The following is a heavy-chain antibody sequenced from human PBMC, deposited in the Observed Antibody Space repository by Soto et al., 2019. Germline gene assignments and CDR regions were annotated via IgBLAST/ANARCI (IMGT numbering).Heavy chain of an antibody. J-gene: IGHJ4*02. V-gene: IGHV1-69*02. CDR1: GGTFNSYT. CDR3: ARGGVAAAGTLGN. D-gene: IGHD6-13*01. Sequence: QVQLVQSGAEVKMPGSSVRVSCKASGGTFNSYTIIWVRQAPGQGPEWMGRIIPVLGVANYAQTFQGRVTITADKSTSTVYMDLSSLRSEDTAVYYCARGGVAAAGTLGNWGQGTLVTVSS. CDR2: IIPVLGVA.